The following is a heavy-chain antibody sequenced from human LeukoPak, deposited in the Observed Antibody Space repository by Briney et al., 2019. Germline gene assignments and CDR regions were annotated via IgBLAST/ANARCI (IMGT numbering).Heavy chain of an antibody. CDR3: ASRYCSSTSCYGTLDY. CDR2: IIPILGIA. V-gene: IGHV1-69*04. Sequence: SVKVSCKASGGTFSSYAISWVRQAPGQGLEWMGRIIPILGIANYAQKFQGRVTITADKSTSTAYMELSSLRSEDTAVYYCASRYCSSTSCYGTLDYWGQGALVTVSS. J-gene: IGHJ4*02. D-gene: IGHD2-2*01. CDR1: GGTFSSYA.